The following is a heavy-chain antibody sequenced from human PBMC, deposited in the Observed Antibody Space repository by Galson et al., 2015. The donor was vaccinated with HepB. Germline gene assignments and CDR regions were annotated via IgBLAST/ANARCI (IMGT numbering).Heavy chain of an antibody. CDR2: IWYDGSNK. J-gene: IGHJ4*02. V-gene: IGHV3-33*06. CDR3: AKEFGKQLLVQYAYFAY. Sequence: SLRLSCAASGFTFSSYGMHWVRQAPGKGLEWVAVIWYDGSNKYYADSVKGRFTISRDNSKNTLYLQMNSLRAEDTAVYYCAKEFGKQLLVQYAYFAYWGQGTLVTVSS. D-gene: IGHD6-19*01. CDR1: GFTFSSYG.